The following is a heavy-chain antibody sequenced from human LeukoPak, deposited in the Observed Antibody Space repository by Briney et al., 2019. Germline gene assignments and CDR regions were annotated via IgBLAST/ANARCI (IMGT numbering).Heavy chain of an antibody. D-gene: IGHD5-18*01. V-gene: IGHV4-34*01. CDR3: AREQGQIGIQLWAHFDY. J-gene: IGHJ4*02. CDR1: GGSFSGYF. CDR2: INHSGST. Sequence: PSETLSLTCAVYGGSFSGYFWSWIRQPPGKGLEWIEEINHSGSTNYNPSLKSRVAISVDTSKNHFSLKLSSVTAADTAVYYCAREQGQIGIQLWAHFDYWGQGTLVTVSS.